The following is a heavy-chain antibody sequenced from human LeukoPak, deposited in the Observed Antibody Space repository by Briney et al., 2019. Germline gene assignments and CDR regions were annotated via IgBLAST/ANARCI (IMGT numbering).Heavy chain of an antibody. CDR2: IYPGDSDT. CDR1: GYSFTSYW. Sequence: GESLKISCKGSGYSFTSYWIGWVRQVPGKGLEWMGIIYPGDSDTRYSPSFQGQVTISADKSISTAYLQWSSLKASDTVMYYCARKVVPAAEYGKNWFDPWGQGTLVTVSS. J-gene: IGHJ5*02. CDR3: ARKVVPAAEYGKNWFDP. V-gene: IGHV5-51*01. D-gene: IGHD2-2*01.